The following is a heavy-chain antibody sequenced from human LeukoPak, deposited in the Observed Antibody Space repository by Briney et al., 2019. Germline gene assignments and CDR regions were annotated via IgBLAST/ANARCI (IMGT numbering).Heavy chain of an antibody. D-gene: IGHD1-26*01. CDR3: ARGGGAFDY. V-gene: IGHV3-66*01. J-gene: IGHJ4*02. CDR2: IYNDGST. CDR1: GFTVSIYY. Sequence: PGGSLRLSCAASGFTVSIYYMSWVRQTPGTGLEWVSVIYNDGSTYYGDSVKGRFTISRDNSKNTLYLQMNSPRAEDTAVYYCARGGGAFDYWGQGTLVTVSS.